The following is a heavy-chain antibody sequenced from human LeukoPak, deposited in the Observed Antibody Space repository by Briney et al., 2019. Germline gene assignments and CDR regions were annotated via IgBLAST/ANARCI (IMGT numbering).Heavy chain of an antibody. CDR3: ARLPWNDRAYYFDY. CDR2: INPNSGDT. Sequence: VASVKVSCKASGYTFTGYYIHWVRQAPGQGLEWMGWINPNSGDTNYAQKFQARVSLTRDTSISTAYMELSRLTSDDTAMYYCARLPWNDRAYYFDYWGQGTLVTVSS. D-gene: IGHD1-1*01. CDR1: GYTFTGYY. J-gene: IGHJ4*02. V-gene: IGHV1-2*02.